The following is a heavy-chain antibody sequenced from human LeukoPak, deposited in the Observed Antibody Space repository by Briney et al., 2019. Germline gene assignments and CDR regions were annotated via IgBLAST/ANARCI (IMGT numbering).Heavy chain of an antibody. CDR3: ARDPTTVTKGFDV. CDR1: GGSFSGYY. CDR2: ISSIGST. J-gene: IGHJ3*01. D-gene: IGHD4-17*01. Sequence: SETLSLTCAVYGGSFSGYYWSWIRHPPGKGLEWIGYISSIGSTNYNPSLKSRVTITVDTSKKQFSLKMTSVTAADTAVYYCARDPTTVTKGFDVWGQGTMVTVPS. V-gene: IGHV4-59*01.